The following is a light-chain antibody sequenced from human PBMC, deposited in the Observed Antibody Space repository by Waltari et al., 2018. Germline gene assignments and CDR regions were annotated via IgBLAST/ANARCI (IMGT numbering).Light chain of an antibody. CDR1: QSVLYSSNNKNY. CDR2: WAS. V-gene: IGKV4-1*01. J-gene: IGKJ2*01. CDR3: QQYYSIPYT. Sequence: DIVMTQSPDSLAVSLGERAIIHFQSSQSVLYSSNNKNYLAWYQQKPGQPPKLLIYWASTRESGVPDRFSGSGSGTDFTLTISSLQAEDVAVYYCQQYYSIPYTFGQGTKLEIK.